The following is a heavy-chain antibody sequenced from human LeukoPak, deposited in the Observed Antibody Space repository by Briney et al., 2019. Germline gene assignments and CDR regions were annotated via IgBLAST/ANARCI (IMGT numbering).Heavy chain of an antibody. V-gene: IGHV3-30*18. Sequence: PGGSLRLSCAASGFTFSSSGMHWVRQAPGKGLEWVAVISYYGNNKYYADSVKGRFTISRDNSKNTLYLQMNSLRAEDTAVYYCAKGGSSSSNAFDYWGQGTLVTVSS. CDR2: ISYYGNNK. CDR3: AKGGSSSSNAFDY. CDR1: GFTFSSSG. J-gene: IGHJ4*02. D-gene: IGHD6-6*01.